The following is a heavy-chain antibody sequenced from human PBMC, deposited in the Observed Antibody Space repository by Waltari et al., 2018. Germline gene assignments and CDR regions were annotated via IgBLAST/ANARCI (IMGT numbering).Heavy chain of an antibody. CDR3: AKGVSTGWTP. J-gene: IGHJ5*02. Sequence: EVQLVESGGGLVHPGGSLRLSCGASGFTFSAYGMSWVRQAPGKGLEWVSSISGSGGSTYYADSVKGRFTISRDNSKNTLFLQMNSLRAEDTAVYYCAKGVSTGWTPWGQGTLVTVSS. D-gene: IGHD6-19*01. CDR2: ISGSGGST. V-gene: IGHV3-23*04. CDR1: GFTFSAYG.